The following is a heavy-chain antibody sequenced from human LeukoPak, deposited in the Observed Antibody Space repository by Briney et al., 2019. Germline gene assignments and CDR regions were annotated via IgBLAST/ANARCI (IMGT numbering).Heavy chain of an antibody. V-gene: IGHV1-2*04. Sequence: ASVKVSCKASGYTFTDYYMHWVRQAPGQGLEWMGWINPNSGGTNYAQKFQGWVTMTRDTSISTAYMELSRLRSDDTAVYCCARHILSDYYDSSGYLDYWGQGTLVTVSS. J-gene: IGHJ4*02. CDR3: ARHILSDYYDSSGYLDY. CDR1: GYTFTDYY. D-gene: IGHD3-22*01. CDR2: INPNSGGT.